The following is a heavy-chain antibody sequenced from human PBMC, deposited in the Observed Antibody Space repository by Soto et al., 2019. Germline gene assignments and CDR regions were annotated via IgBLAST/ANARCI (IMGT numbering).Heavy chain of an antibody. D-gene: IGHD6-19*01. V-gene: IGHV3-66*01. Sequence: EVQLVESGGGLVQPGGSLRLSCAASGFTVSSNYMSWVRQAPGKGLEWVSVIYSGGSTYYADSVKGRCTITRDNSKNTLYLQMDSLRAEDTAVYYGAREPGYSSGWYFDYWGQGTLVTVSS. CDR1: GFTVSSNY. CDR2: IYSGGST. J-gene: IGHJ4*02. CDR3: AREPGYSSGWYFDY.